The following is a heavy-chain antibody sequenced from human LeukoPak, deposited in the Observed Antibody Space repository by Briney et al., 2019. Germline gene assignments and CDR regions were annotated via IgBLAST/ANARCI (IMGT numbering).Heavy chain of an antibody. Sequence: GGSLRLSCAVSGLTFSSSWMDWVRQAPGKGLEWVSHITSSSTNIYYADSVKGRFTISRDNAKNALSLQMNSLRDEDTAVYYCATSGNYYLKYWGQGTLVAVSS. CDR1: GLTFSSSW. J-gene: IGHJ4*02. V-gene: IGHV3-48*02. D-gene: IGHD1-26*01. CDR2: ITSSSTNI. CDR3: ATSGNYYLKY.